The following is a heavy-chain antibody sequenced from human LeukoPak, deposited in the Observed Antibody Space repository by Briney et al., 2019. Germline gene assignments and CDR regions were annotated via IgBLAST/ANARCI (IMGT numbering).Heavy chain of an antibody. D-gene: IGHD4-17*01. Sequence: SETLSLTCAVYGGSFSGYYWSWIRQPPGKGVEGIGELNHSGSTNYDPSLKSRVTISVDTSKNQFSLKLSSVTAADAAVYYCASASTYGDYGGKYFDYWDQGTLVTVSS. CDR1: GGSFSGYY. V-gene: IGHV4-34*01. CDR2: LNHSGST. J-gene: IGHJ4*02. CDR3: ASASTYGDYGGKYFDY.